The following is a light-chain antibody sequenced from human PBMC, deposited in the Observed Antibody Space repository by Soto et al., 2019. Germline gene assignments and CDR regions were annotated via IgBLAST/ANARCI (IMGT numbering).Light chain of an antibody. CDR2: AVS. V-gene: IGLV2-14*01. CDR1: SGDVGGYNH. J-gene: IGLJ1*01. CDR3: SSYTTTNTFV. Sequence: QSALTQFASVSGSPGQSITISCTGTSGDVGGYNHVSWYQQHPGKVPKLMIYAVSNRPSGVSDRFSGSKSGNTASLTISGLQADDEAEYYCSSYTTTNTFVFGTGTKLTVL.